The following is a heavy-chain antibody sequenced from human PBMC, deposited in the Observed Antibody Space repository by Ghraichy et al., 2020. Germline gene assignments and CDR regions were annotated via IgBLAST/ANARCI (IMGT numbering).Heavy chain of an antibody. J-gene: IGHJ4*02. CDR3: ARQRTGRVFDY. V-gene: IGHV4-39*01. CDR2: IYYSGST. Sequence: ESLNISCTVSGGSISSSSYYWGWIRQPPGKGLEWIGSIYYSGSTYYNPSLKSRVTISVDTSKNQFSLKLSSVTAADTAVYYCARQRTGRVFDYWGQGTLVTVSS. CDR1: GGSISSSSYY.